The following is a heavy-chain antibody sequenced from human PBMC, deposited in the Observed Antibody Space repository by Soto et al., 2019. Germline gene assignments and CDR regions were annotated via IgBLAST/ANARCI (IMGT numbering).Heavy chain of an antibody. CDR3: AKGTVAGDYYYYGMDV. V-gene: IGHV3-30*18. CDR2: ISYDGSNK. D-gene: IGHD6-19*01. Sequence: QVQLVESGGGVVQPGRSLRLSCAASRFTFSNYAMHWVRQAPGKGLEWLAVISYDGSNKYYADSVKGRFTISRDNSKNXLYLQMNSLRAEDTAVYYCAKGTVAGDYYYYGMDVWGQGTTVTVSS. CDR1: RFTFSNYA. J-gene: IGHJ6*02.